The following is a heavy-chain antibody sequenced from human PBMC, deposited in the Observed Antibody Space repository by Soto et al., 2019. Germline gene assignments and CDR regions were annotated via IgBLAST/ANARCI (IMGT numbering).Heavy chain of an antibody. Sequence: EVQLVESGGDLVQPGRSLRLSCAASGFTFDDYAMQWVRQAPGKGLEWVSGISWNSGTIGYADCVKGRFTISRDNAKNSLYLQMNSLRAEYTALYYCAKSGEDRGYYYFDYWGQGTLVTVSS. V-gene: IGHV3-9*01. J-gene: IGHJ4*02. CDR3: AKSGEDRGYYYFDY. CDR2: ISWNSGTI. D-gene: IGHD5-12*01. CDR1: GFTFDDYA.